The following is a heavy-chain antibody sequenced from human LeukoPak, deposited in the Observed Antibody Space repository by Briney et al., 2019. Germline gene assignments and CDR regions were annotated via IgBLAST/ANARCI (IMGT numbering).Heavy chain of an antibody. J-gene: IGHJ4*02. CDR2: IYPGDSDT. D-gene: IGHD1-26*01. Sequence: GESLKISCKGSGYSFTNSWIVWVRQMPGKGLGWMGIIYPGDSDTRYSPSFQGQVTISPDKSISTAYLQWSSLKASDTAMYYCARRGLVGATDFWGQGTLVTVSS. V-gene: IGHV5-51*01. CDR3: ARRGLVGATDF. CDR1: GYSFTNSW.